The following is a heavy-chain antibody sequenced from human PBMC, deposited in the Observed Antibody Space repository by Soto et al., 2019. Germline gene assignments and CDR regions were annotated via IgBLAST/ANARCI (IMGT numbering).Heavy chain of an antibody. J-gene: IGHJ5*02. V-gene: IGHV1-69*13. CDR2: IIPIFGTA. D-gene: IGHD3-16*01. CDR1: GGTFSSYA. Sequence: GASVKVSCKASGGTFSSYAISWVRQAPGQGLEWMGGIIPIFGTANYAQKFQGRVTITADESTSTAYMELSSLRSEDTAVYYCARDRDYPRLSAFWFDPWGQGTLVTVSS. CDR3: ARDRDYPRLSAFWFDP.